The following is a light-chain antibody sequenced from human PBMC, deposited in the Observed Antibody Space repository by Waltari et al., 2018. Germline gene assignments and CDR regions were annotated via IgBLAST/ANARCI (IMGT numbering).Light chain of an antibody. CDR2: FAS. V-gene: IGKV6-21*01. CDR3: HQSNSLPYT. J-gene: IGKJ2*01. Sequence: IVLTQSPDFQSVTPKEKVTITCRASQSIGSLHCYQQKPDQSPKLVIKFASQSFSGVPSRFSGSGSGTDFTLTINSLEAEDAATYYCHQSNSLPYTFGQGTKLEIK. CDR1: QSIGS.